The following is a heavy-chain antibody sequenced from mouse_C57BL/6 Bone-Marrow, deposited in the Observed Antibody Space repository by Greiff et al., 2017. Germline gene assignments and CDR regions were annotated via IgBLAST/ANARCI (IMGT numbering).Heavy chain of an antibody. CDR3: AREDGSYAGYYFDY. Sequence: EVKLMESGGGLVKPGGSLKLSCAASGFTFSSYAMSWVRQTPEKRLEWVATISDGGSYTYYPDNVKGRFTISRDNAKNNLYLQMSHLKSEDTAMYYCAREDGSYAGYYFDYWGQGTTLTVSS. CDR1: GFTFSSYA. CDR2: ISDGGSYT. J-gene: IGHJ2*01. V-gene: IGHV5-4*01. D-gene: IGHD1-1*02.